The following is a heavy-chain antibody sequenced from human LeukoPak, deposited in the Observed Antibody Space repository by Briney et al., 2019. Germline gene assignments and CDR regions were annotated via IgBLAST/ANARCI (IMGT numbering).Heavy chain of an antibody. CDR2: MNPNSGNT. V-gene: IGHV1-8*01. J-gene: IGHJ4*02. Sequence: ASVKVSCKASGYTFTSYDINWVRQATGQGLEWMGWMNPNSGNTGYAQKFQGRVTMARNTSISTAYMELSSLRSEDTAVYYCARVSSSWYFGYYFDYWGQGTLVTVSS. CDR1: GYTFTSYD. CDR3: ARVSSSWYFGYYFDY. D-gene: IGHD6-13*01.